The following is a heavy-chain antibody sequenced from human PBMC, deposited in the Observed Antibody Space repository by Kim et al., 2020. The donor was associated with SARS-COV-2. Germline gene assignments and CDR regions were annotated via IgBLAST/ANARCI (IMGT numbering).Heavy chain of an antibody. D-gene: IGHD3-3*01. Sequence: ASVKVSCKASGYTFTSYDINWVRQATGQGLEWMGWMNPNSGNTGYAQKFQGRVTMTRNTSISTAYMELSSLRSEDTAVYYRARAGYDFWSGYLLRDNWFDPWGQGTLVTVSS. J-gene: IGHJ5*02. CDR2: MNPNSGNT. V-gene: IGHV1-8*01. CDR3: ARAGYDFWSGYLLRDNWFDP. CDR1: GYTFTSYD.